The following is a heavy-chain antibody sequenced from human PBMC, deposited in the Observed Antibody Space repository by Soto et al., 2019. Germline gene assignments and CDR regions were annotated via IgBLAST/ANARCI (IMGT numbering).Heavy chain of an antibody. J-gene: IGHJ4*02. CDR3: AKDYADGYNPAPFDY. D-gene: IGHD5-12*01. V-gene: IGHV3-30*18. Sequence: GGSQRLSWAASGFTFSSYGMHWVRHAPGKGLEWVAVISYDGSNKYYADSVKGRFTISRDNSKNTLYLQMNSLRAEDTAVYYCAKDYADGYNPAPFDYWGQGTLVTVSS. CDR1: GFTFSSYG. CDR2: ISYDGSNK.